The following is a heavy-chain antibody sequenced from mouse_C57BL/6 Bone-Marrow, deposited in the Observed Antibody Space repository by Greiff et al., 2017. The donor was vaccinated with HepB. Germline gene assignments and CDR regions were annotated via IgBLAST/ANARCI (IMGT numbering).Heavy chain of an antibody. CDR1: GYAFSSSW. V-gene: IGHV1-82*01. D-gene: IGHD1-1*02. CDR2: IYPGDGDT. Sequence: QVQLKESGPELVKPGASVKISCKASGYAFSSSWMNWVKQRPGKGLEWIGRIYPGDGDTNYNGKFKGKATLTADKSSSTAYMQLSSLTSEDSAVYFCAKGFGGYYVDYWGQGTTLTVSS. CDR3: AKGFGGYYVDY. J-gene: IGHJ2*01.